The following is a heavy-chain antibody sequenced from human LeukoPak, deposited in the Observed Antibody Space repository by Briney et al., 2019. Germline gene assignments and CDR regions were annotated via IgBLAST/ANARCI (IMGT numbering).Heavy chain of an antibody. CDR3: ARAYVVVPAAGDAFGI. CDR2: MSPNSGNT. Sequence: GASVKVSCKASGYTFTSYDINWVRQATGQGLEWMGWMSPNSGNTGYAQKFQGRVTITRNTSISTAYMELSSLRSEDTAVYYCARAYVVVPAAGDAFGIWGQGTMVTVSS. D-gene: IGHD2-2*01. CDR1: GYTFTSYD. J-gene: IGHJ3*02. V-gene: IGHV1-8*03.